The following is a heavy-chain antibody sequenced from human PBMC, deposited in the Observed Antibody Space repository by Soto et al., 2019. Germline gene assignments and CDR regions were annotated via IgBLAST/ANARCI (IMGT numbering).Heavy chain of an antibody. V-gene: IGHV4-34*01. D-gene: IGHD3-3*01. CDR3: ARRGGDFWSGYYWSYYYYGMDV. CDR1: GGSFSGYY. J-gene: IGHJ6*02. CDR2: INHSGST. Sequence: SETLSLTCAVYGGSFSGYYWSWIRQPPGKGLEWIGEINHSGSTNYNPSLKSRVTISVDTSKNQFSLKLSSVTAADTAVYYCARRGGDFWSGYYWSYYYYGMDVWGQGTMVTVSS.